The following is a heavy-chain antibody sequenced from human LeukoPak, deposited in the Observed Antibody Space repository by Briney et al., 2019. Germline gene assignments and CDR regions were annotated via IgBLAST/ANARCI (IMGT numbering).Heavy chain of an antibody. Sequence: SETLSLTCTVSGGSISSGSYYWGWIHQPPGKGLEWIGSIYYSGSTYYNPSLKSRVTISVDTSKNQFSLKLSSVTAADTAVYYCARLGDIVVVPAAIFDYWGQGTLVTVSS. D-gene: IGHD2-2*01. CDR3: ARLGDIVVVPAAIFDY. J-gene: IGHJ4*02. V-gene: IGHV4-39*01. CDR1: GGSISSGSYY. CDR2: IYYSGST.